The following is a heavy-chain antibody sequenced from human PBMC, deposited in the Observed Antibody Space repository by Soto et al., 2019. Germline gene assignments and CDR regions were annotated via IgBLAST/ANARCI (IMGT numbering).Heavy chain of an antibody. D-gene: IGHD2-2*01. J-gene: IGHJ4*02. CDR2: VYHSGIT. Sequence: QLELQQSGSGLVKPSQPLSLTCAVSGGSISSGGYYWSWIRQPPGKCLEWIGYVYHSGITYYNPCLKTRVSIAIDRTKNPFPRKLSSVTAADTAVYDCARVPDYWGQGILVTVSS. V-gene: IGHV4-30-2*01. CDR1: GGSISSGGYY. CDR3: ARVPDY.